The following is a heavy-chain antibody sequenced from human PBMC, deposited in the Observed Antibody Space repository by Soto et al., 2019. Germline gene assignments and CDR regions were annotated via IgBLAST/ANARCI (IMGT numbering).Heavy chain of an antibody. V-gene: IGHV4-59*08. Sequence: PSETLSLTCTVSGGSISSYYWSWIRQPPGKGLEWIGYIYYSGSTNYNPSLKSRVTISVDTSKNQFSLKLSSVTAADTAVYYCARLHGYCISSSCHGHYAMDVSGQGTTVTVSS. J-gene: IGHJ6*02. D-gene: IGHD2-2*01. CDR2: IYYSGST. CDR1: GGSISSYY. CDR3: ARLHGYCISSSCHGHYAMDV.